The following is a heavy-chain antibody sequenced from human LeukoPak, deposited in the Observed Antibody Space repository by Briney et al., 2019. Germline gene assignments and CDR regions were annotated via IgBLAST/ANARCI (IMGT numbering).Heavy chain of an antibody. CDR2: VSTDGRST. CDR1: GFTFSNNW. J-gene: IGHJ5*01. Sequence: PGGSLRLSCAASGFTFSNNWMHWVRQALGKGLVWVSRVSTDGRSTSYADSVKGRFTITRDNAKNTLYLQMSGLRAEDTAVYYCARDGSLRDGVWFDSWGQGTLVTVSS. V-gene: IGHV3-74*01. CDR3: ARDGSLRDGVWFDS. D-gene: IGHD1-26*01.